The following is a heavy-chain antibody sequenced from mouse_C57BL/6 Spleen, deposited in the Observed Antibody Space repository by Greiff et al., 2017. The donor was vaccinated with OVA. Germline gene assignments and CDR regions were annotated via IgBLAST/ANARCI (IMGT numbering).Heavy chain of an antibody. D-gene: IGHD3-2*02. J-gene: IGHJ3*01. CDR1: GYAFSSYW. V-gene: IGHV1-80*01. CDR3: ARGGQLRPSY. Sequence: VQLQQSGAELVKPGASVKISCKASGYAFSSYWMNWVKQRPGKGLEWIGQIYPGDGDPNYNGQFKGQATLTVDKSSSTSYRQLSSLTSEDSAVYCCARGGQLRPSYWGQGTLVTVSA. CDR2: IYPGDGDP.